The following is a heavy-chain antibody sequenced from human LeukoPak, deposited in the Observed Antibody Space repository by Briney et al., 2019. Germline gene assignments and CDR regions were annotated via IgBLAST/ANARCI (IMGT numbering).Heavy chain of an antibody. J-gene: IGHJ5*02. D-gene: IGHD6-19*01. Sequence: SETLSLTCTVSGGSISSGGYFWSWIRQHTGKGLEWIGYIYYGGSTYYNPSLKSRLTISVDTSENQFSLRPTSVTAADTAVYYCARGTYSSGWSLGFDPWGQGTLVTVSS. V-gene: IGHV4-31*03. CDR2: IYYGGST. CDR3: ARGTYSSGWSLGFDP. CDR1: GGSISSGGYF.